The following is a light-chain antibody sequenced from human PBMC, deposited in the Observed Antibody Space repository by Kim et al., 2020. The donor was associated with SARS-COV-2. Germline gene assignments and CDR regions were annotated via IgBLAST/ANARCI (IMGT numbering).Light chain of an antibody. J-gene: IGLJ2*01. V-gene: IGLV2-14*03. CDR1: SSDIGGYNY. CDR2: DVS. CDR3: SSFTSSNTVI. Sequence: GQSITISCTGTSSDIGGYNYVSWYQQHPGKAPKLMIYDVSNRPSGVSNRFSGSKSGNTASLTISGLLVEDEADYYCSSFTSSNTVIFGGGTKLTVL.